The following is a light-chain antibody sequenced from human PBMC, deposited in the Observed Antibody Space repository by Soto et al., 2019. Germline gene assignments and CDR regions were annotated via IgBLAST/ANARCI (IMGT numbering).Light chain of an antibody. Sequence: DIQMTQSPSTLSASVGDRVTITCRASQSISSWLAWYQQKPGKAPKLLIYKASSLESGVPSRFSGSGSGTEFTLTISSLQPDDFATYYCQQYNSYPWGAVGQGTKLEIK. CDR1: QSISSW. J-gene: IGKJ2*01. CDR3: QQYNSYPWGA. V-gene: IGKV1-5*03. CDR2: KAS.